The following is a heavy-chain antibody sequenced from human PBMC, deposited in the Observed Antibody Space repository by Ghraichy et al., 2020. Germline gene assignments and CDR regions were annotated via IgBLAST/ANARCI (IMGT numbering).Heavy chain of an antibody. D-gene: IGHD3-10*01. J-gene: IGHJ4*02. Sequence: GGSLRLSCAASGFTFSNYAMSWVRQAPGKGLEWVSSITDGGGGTDYADSVKGRFTISRDNSKNTLYLQMNSLRAEDTAVYYCAKDDYGSGSYYTLSFDYWGQGTLVTISS. CDR2: ITDGGGGT. CDR3: AKDDYGSGSYYTLSFDY. V-gene: IGHV3-23*01. CDR1: GFTFSNYA.